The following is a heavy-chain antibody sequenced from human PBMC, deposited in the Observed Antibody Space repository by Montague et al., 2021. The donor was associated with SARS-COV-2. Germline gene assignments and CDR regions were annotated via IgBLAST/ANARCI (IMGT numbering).Heavy chain of an antibody. V-gene: IGHV4-39*01. CDR2: IYYSGST. D-gene: IGHD3-10*01. J-gene: IGHJ5*01. CDR3: ARARGSHYMSWFDS. CDR1: GGSISSSSYY. Sequence: SETLSLTCTVSGGSISSSSYYWGWIRQPPGKGLEWIGSIYYSGSTYYNPSLKSRVTISVDTSKSQFSLKLSSVTAADTAVYYCARARGSHYMSWFDSWGQGTLVIVSS.